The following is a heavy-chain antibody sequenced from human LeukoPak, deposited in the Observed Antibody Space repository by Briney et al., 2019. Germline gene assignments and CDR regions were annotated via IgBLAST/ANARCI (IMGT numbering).Heavy chain of an antibody. Sequence: GGSLRLSCAASGFTFSSYSMNWVRQAPGKGLEWVSSISSSSYIYYADSVKGRFTISRDNAKNSLYLQMNSLRAEDTAVYYCAREFCSGANCYPMGAFDMWGQGTMVTVSS. CDR2: ISSSSYI. V-gene: IGHV3-21*01. CDR1: GFTFSSYS. D-gene: IGHD2-15*01. CDR3: AREFCSGANCYPMGAFDM. J-gene: IGHJ3*02.